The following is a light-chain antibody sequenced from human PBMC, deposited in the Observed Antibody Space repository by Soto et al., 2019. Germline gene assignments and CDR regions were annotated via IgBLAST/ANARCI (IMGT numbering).Light chain of an antibody. J-gene: IGLJ2*01. CDR1: GSNIGTNT. V-gene: IGLV1-44*01. CDR2: TDR. CDR3: AAWDGTLNVVL. Sequence: QSVLTQPPSASGTPGQRVTISCSGSGSNIGTNTVNWYKQVPGTAPTLLIYTDRQRPAGVPDRFSGSRFGTSASLAISWLQSEDEADYYCAAWDGTLNVVLFGGGTKVTVL.